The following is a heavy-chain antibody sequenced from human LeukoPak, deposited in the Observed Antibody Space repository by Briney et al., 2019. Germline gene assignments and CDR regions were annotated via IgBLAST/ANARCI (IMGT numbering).Heavy chain of an antibody. D-gene: IGHD1-1*01. CDR2: INAGNGNT. CDR1: GYTFTSYA. J-gene: IGHJ5*02. CDR3: ARGSRSNWNDLGRFDP. Sequence: ASVKVSCKASGYTFTSYAMHWVRQAPGQRLEWMGWINAGNGNTKYSQKFQGRVTITRDTSASTAYMELSSLRSEDTAVYYCARGSRSNWNDLGRFDPWGQGTLVTVSS. V-gene: IGHV1-3*01.